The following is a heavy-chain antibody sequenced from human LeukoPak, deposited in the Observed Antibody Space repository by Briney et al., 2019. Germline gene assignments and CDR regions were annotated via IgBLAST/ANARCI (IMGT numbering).Heavy chain of an antibody. Sequence: GGSLRLSCAASGFSFISYGMHWVRQAPGKGLEWVGVISDDGRNKKYADSVKGRVTISRDNSKDTLYLQMNRLRDEDPAVYYCAKRPSDYGDYVTYFDYWGQGTLVTVSS. J-gene: IGHJ4*02. V-gene: IGHV3-30*18. CDR1: GFSFISYG. CDR2: ISDDGRNK. D-gene: IGHD4-17*01. CDR3: AKRPSDYGDYVTYFDY.